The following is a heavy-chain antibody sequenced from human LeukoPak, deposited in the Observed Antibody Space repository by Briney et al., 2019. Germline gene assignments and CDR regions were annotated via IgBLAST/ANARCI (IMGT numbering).Heavy chain of an antibody. Sequence: GGSLRLSCAASGFTFSSYSMNGVSQAPGKGLEWVSSISSSSSYIYYADSVKGRFTISRDNAKNSLYLQMNSLRAEDTAVYYCARDQYCSGGSCWLNAFDIWGQGTMVTVSS. V-gene: IGHV3-21*01. D-gene: IGHD2-15*01. CDR3: ARDQYCSGGSCWLNAFDI. CDR1: GFTFSSYS. CDR2: ISSSSSYI. J-gene: IGHJ3*02.